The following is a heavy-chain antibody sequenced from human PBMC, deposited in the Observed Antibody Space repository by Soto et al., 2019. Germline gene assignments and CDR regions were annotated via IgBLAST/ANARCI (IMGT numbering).Heavy chain of an antibody. D-gene: IGHD6-25*01. CDR3: ARRPGYYWYFDL. V-gene: IGHV4-4*02. CDR2: ISHSGTT. J-gene: IGHJ2*01. Sequence: QVQLQESGPGLVKPSGTLSLTCAVSSGSISSSNWWSWVRQPPGKGLEWIGEISHSGTTNYNPSLKSRVTISVDKHKNQFSLELNSVTAADTAVYYCARRPGYYWYFDLWGRGTLVTVSS. CDR1: SGSISSSNW.